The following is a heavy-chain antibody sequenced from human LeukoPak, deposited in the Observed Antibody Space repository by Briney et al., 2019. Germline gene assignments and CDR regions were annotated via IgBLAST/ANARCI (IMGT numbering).Heavy chain of an antibody. J-gene: IGHJ4*02. CDR1: GYSISSGYY. CDR3: ARVGVGGASYFT. CDR2: IYHSGST. D-gene: IGHD1-26*01. Sequence: SETLSLTCTVSGYSISSGYYWGWIRQPPGKGLEWIGSIYHSGSTYYTPSLKSRVTMSVDTSKNQFSLKLSSVTAADTAVYYCARVGVGGASYFTWGQGTLVTVSS. V-gene: IGHV4-38-2*02.